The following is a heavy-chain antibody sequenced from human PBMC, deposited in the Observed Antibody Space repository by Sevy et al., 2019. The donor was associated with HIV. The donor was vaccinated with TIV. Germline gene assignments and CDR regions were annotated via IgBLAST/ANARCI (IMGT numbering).Heavy chain of an antibody. D-gene: IGHD3-3*01. J-gene: IGHJ4*02. V-gene: IGHV1-8*03. CDR3: ARAATYYDFWSGPNTGDYFDY. Sequence: ASVKVSYKASGYTFTSYDINWVRQATGQGLEWMGWMNPNSGNTGYAQKFQGRVTITRNTSISTAYMELSSLRSEDTAVYYCARAATYYDFWSGPNTGDYFDYWGQGTLVTVSS. CDR2: MNPNSGNT. CDR1: GYTFTSYD.